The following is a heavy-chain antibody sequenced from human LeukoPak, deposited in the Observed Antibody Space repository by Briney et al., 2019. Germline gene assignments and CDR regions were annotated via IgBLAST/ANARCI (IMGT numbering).Heavy chain of an antibody. CDR3: KGAWS. J-gene: IGHJ4*02. D-gene: IGHD3-3*01. CDR2: ITGNGGST. Sequence: GGSLRLSCAASGFIFSSHAMAWVRQAPGKGLEWVSLITGNGGSTCYADSVKGRFTISRDNSKNTLFLQMNSLRAEDTAVYYCKGAWSWGQGTLVTVSS. CDR1: GFIFSSHA. V-gene: IGHV3-23*01.